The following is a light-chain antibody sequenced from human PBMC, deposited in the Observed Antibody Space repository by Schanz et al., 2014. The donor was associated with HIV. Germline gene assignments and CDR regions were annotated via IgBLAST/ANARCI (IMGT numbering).Light chain of an antibody. Sequence: QSALTQPASVSGSPGQSITISCTGTSSDVGTYNYVPWYQQHPGKAPKIMIYEVSKRPSGVPDRFSGSKSGNTASLTVSGLHAEDEADYYCNSHAGSNTFLFGGGTKLTVL. J-gene: IGLJ2*01. CDR1: SSDVGTYNY. V-gene: IGLV2-8*01. CDR2: EVS. CDR3: NSHAGSNTFL.